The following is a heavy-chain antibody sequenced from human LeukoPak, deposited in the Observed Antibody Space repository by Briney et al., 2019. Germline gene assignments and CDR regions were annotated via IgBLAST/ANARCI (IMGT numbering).Heavy chain of an antibody. CDR1: EGTFNNYA. CDR2: IIPIFGIA. Sequence: SVKVSCKASEGTFNNYAISWVRQAPGQGLEWMGGIIPIFGIANYAQKLQGRVTITADESTSTAYMELSSLRSEDTAVYYCARDHVVLAPGGYYYHYVDVWGKGTTVTVSS. CDR3: ARDHVVLAPGGYYYHYVDV. J-gene: IGHJ6*03. V-gene: IGHV1-69*01. D-gene: IGHD3-3*02.